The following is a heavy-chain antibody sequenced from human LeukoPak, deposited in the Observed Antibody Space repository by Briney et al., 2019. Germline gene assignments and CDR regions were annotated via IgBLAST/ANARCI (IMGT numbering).Heavy chain of an antibody. V-gene: IGHV3-7*01. J-gene: IGHJ4*02. Sequence: GGSLRLSCAASGFTFSSYWMSWVRQAPGKGLEWVANIKEDGSEKYYVDSVKGRFTISRDNAKNSVYLQMNSLRAEDTAVYYCAREVDYYCSGGSCYDYWGQGTLVTVSS. CDR3: AREVDYYCSGGSCYDY. CDR2: IKEDGSEK. CDR1: GFTFSSYW. D-gene: IGHD2-15*01.